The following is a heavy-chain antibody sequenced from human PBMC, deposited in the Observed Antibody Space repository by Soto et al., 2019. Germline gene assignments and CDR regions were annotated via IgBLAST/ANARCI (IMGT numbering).Heavy chain of an antibody. J-gene: IGHJ5*02. D-gene: IGHD6-19*01. V-gene: IGHV4-59*01. Sequence: LSLTCTVSGGSISSYYWSWIRQPPGKGLEWIGYIYYSGSTNYNPSLKSRVTISVDTSKNQFSLKLSSVTAADTAVYYCARAGGIAVAEWFDPWGQGTLVTVSS. CDR1: GGSISSYY. CDR3: ARAGGIAVAEWFDP. CDR2: IYYSGST.